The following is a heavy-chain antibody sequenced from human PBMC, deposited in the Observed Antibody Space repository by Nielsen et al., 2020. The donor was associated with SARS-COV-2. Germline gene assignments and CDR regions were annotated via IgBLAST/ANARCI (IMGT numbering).Heavy chain of an antibody. D-gene: IGHD6-19*01. CDR2: ISSSSSTI. J-gene: IGHJ4*02. V-gene: IGHV3-48*04. CDR1: GFTFSSYS. CDR3: ARDSGWEGSGWTFDY. Sequence: GGSLRLSCAASGFTFSSYSMNWVRQAPGKGLEWVSYISSSSSTIYYADSVKGRFTISRDNAKNSLYLQMNSLRAEDTAVYYCARDSGWEGSGWTFDYWGQGTLVTVSS.